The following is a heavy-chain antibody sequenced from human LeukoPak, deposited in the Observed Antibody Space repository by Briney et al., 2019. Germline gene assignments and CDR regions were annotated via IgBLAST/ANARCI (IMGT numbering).Heavy chain of an antibody. CDR2: ISDDGSNK. Sequence: GGSLRLSCAASGFTFSSYGMHWVRQAPGKGLEWVAVISDDGSNKYYADSVKGRFTISRDNSKNTLYLQMNSLRAEDTAVYYCAKVLCGDDCYWGDYFDCWGQGTLVTVSS. J-gene: IGHJ4*02. V-gene: IGHV3-30*18. D-gene: IGHD2-21*02. CDR3: AKVLCGDDCYWGDYFDC. CDR1: GFTFSSYG.